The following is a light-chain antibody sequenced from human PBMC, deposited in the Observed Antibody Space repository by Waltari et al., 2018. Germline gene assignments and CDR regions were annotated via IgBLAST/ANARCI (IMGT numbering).Light chain of an antibody. V-gene: IGKV2-28*01. CDR2: LGS. Sequence: DIVMTQSPLSLPVPPGEPASISCWSSQSLLHTNGYNYLSWYLQKPGQSPQLLIYLGSNRASGVPDRFSASGSGTDFTLKISRMEADDVGVYYCMQALQTPLTFGPGTKVDIK. CDR1: QSLLHTNGYNY. CDR3: MQALQTPLT. J-gene: IGKJ3*01.